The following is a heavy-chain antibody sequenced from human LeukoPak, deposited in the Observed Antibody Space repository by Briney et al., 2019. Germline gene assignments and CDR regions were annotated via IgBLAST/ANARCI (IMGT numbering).Heavy chain of an antibody. D-gene: IGHD3-10*01. CDR2: IYYSGST. V-gene: IGHV4-31*03. CDR3: ARLAGRLTMVRSHLSMDV. J-gene: IGHJ6*02. CDR1: GGSISSGGYY. Sequence: PSETLSLTCTVSGGSISSGGYYWSWIRQHPGKGLEWIGYIYYSGSTYYNPSLKSRVTISVDTSKNQFSLKLSSVTAADTAVYYCARLAGRLTMVRSHLSMDVWGQGTTVTVSS.